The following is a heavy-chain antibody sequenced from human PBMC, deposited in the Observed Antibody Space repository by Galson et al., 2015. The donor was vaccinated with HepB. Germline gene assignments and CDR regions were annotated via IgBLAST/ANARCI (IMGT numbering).Heavy chain of an antibody. Sequence: SVKVSCKASGGTFSSYAISWVRQAPGQGLEWMGGIIPIFGTANYAQKFQGRVTITADESTSTAYMELSSLRSEDTAVYYCASAPTQRGYSGYGLPYYYYYMDVWGKGTTVTVSS. D-gene: IGHD5-12*01. J-gene: IGHJ6*03. V-gene: IGHV1-69*13. CDR2: IIPIFGTA. CDR1: GGTFSSYA. CDR3: ASAPTQRGYSGYGLPYYYYYMDV.